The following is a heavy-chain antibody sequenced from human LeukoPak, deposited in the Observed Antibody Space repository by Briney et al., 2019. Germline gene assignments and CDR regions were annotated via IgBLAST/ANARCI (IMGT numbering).Heavy chain of an antibody. J-gene: IGHJ4*02. Sequence: GGSLRLSCAASGLTVTNASMNWVRQAPGKGLEWVGRIASKTDGGTTDYAAPVKGRFTISRDDPKNTLFLQMNSLKTEDTAVYYCTTGIRGDCGQGTLVTVSS. CDR2: IASKTDGGTT. CDR1: GLTVTNAS. V-gene: IGHV3-15*04. CDR3: TTGIRGD.